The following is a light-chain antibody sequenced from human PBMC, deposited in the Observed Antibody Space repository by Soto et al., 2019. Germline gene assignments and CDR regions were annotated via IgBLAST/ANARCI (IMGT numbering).Light chain of an antibody. V-gene: IGKV1-5*03. Sequence: DIQMTQSPSTLSASVGDRVTITCRASQSISNSLAWYQQKPGKAPNLLIYKASSLESGVPSRFSGSGSGTEFTLTIRSLEPDDVATYYCRQYVSEPVTFGGGTKVEMK. CDR1: QSISNS. CDR2: KAS. J-gene: IGKJ4*01. CDR3: RQYVSEPVT.